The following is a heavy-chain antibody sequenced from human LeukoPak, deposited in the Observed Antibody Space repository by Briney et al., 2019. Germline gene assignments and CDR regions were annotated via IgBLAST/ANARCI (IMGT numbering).Heavy chain of an antibody. J-gene: IGHJ6*03. V-gene: IGHV4-4*09. CDR2: IYTSGST. CDR3: ARLMTTVTTFGYYYYYMDV. CDR1: GGSISSYY. D-gene: IGHD4-17*01. Sequence: SETLSLTCTVSGGSISSYYWSWTRQPPGKGLEWIGYIYTSGSTNYNPSLKSRVTISVDTSKNQFSLKLSSVTAADTAVYYCARLMTTVTTFGYYYYYMDVWGKGTTVTVSS.